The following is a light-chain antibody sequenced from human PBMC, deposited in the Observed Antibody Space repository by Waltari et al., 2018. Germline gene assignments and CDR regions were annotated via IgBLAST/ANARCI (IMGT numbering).Light chain of an antibody. CDR1: GSNIGDNY. CDR3: AAWDDSLSGRV. J-gene: IGLJ3*02. V-gene: IGLV1-47*01. Sequence: QSVLTQPPSASGTPGQRVTIPCSGSGSNIGDNYVYWYHQLPGMAPKLLSYRDDERPSGVPDRFSGSKSGTSASLAISGLRSEDAGDYYCAAWDDSLSGRVFGGGTKLTVL. CDR2: RDD.